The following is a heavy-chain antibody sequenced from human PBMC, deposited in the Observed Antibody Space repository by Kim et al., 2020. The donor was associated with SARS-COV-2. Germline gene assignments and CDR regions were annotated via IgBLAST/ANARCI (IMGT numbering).Heavy chain of an antibody. D-gene: IGHD3-3*01. Sequence: SETLSLTCTVAGGSISSGGYYWSWIRQHPGKGLEWIGYIYYSGSTYYNPSLKSRVTISVDTSKNQFSLKLSSVTAADTAVYYWARDRGQYYDFWCGYQNPPLYAFDIWGQGTMVTVSS. V-gene: IGHV4-31*03. CDR2: IYYSGST. J-gene: IGHJ3*02. CDR3: ARDRGQYYDFWCGYQNPPLYAFDI. CDR1: GGSISSGGYY.